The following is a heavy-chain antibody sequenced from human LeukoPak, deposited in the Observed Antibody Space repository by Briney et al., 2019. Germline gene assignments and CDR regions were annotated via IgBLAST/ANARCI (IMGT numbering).Heavy chain of an antibody. CDR1: GYTFTDYY. Sequence: GASVKVSCKASGYTFTDYYIHWVRQAPGQGLEWMGWINPNSGGTNYAQKFQGRVTMTRDTSISTAYMELSSLRSDDTAVYYCARAEGYSYGRWYFDLWGRGTLVTVSS. V-gene: IGHV1-2*02. CDR3: ARAEGYSYGRWYFDL. CDR2: INPNSGGT. J-gene: IGHJ2*01. D-gene: IGHD5-18*01.